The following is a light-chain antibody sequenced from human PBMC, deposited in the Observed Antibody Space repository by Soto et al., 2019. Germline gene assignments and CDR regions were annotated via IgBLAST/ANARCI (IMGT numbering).Light chain of an antibody. V-gene: IGKV1-39*01. J-gene: IGKJ5*01. CDR2: AAS. CDR3: QQSYSTPIT. CDR1: QSISSY. Sequence: DIPMTQPPSSLSASVGDIVTITCRASQSISSYLNCNQQKPGKAPKLLIYAASILQSGVPSRFSGGVSGTDFTLTISSLQPEDFATYYCQQSYSTPITFGQGTRLEIK.